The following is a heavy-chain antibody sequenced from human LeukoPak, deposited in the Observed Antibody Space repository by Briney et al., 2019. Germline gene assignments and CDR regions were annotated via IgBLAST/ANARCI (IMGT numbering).Heavy chain of an antibody. CDR2: IYSGGST. CDR1: GFTVSSNY. Sequence: GGSLRLSCAASGFTVSSNYMSWVRQAPGKGLEWVSVIYSGGSTYYADSVKGRFTISRDNSKNTLYLQMNSLRAEDTAVYYCARETYYYDSSGSGYFDYWGQGTLVTVSS. D-gene: IGHD3-22*01. J-gene: IGHJ4*02. CDR3: ARETYYYDSSGSGYFDY. V-gene: IGHV3-66*01.